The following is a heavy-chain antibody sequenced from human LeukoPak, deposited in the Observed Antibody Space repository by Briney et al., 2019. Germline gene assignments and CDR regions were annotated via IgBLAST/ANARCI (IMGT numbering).Heavy chain of an antibody. CDR1: GGSFSSGGYS. J-gene: IGHJ5*02. V-gene: IGHV4-30-2*01. CDR3: ARGGDDYGANWFDP. Sequence: SQTLSLTCTVTGGSFSSGGYSWSWIRQPPGKGLEWIGYISDSGGTYYNPSLTSRLTISIDRSKKQFSLKLSSVTAADTAVYYCARGGDDYGANWFDPWGQGTLVTVSS. D-gene: IGHD4-17*01. CDR2: ISDSGGT.